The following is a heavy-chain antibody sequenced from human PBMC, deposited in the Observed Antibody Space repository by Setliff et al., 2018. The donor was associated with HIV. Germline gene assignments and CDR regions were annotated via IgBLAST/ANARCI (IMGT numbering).Heavy chain of an antibody. Sequence: KPSETLSLTCTVPGVSIRTYYWSWVRQVPGKGLEWIGDTYYGGSTDYNKYNPSLKGRVTISVDIYRKQLSLNLRSVTAADTAVYYCARDFRYDTSGSLTGYGLDVWGQGTTVTVSS. CDR3: ARDFRYDTSGSLTGYGLDV. D-gene: IGHD3-22*01. CDR1: GVSIRTYY. V-gene: IGHV4-59*01. CDR2: TYYGGSTDYN. J-gene: IGHJ6*02.